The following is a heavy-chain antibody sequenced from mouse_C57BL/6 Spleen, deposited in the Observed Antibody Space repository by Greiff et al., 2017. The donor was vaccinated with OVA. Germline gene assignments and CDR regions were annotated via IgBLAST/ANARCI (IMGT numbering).Heavy chain of an antibody. Sequence: QVQLQQSGPGLVQPSQSLSITCTVSGFSLTSYGVHWVRQSPGKGLEWLGVIWRGGSTDYNAAFMSRLSITKDNTKSQVFFKMNSLQADDTAIYYCAKNSPFYYAMDYWGQGTSVTVSS. CDR1: GFSLTSYG. J-gene: IGHJ4*01. CDR3: AKNSPFYYAMDY. CDR2: IWRGGST. V-gene: IGHV2-5*01.